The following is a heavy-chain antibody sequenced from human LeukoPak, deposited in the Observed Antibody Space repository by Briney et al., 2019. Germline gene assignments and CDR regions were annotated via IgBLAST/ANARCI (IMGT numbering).Heavy chain of an antibody. CDR2: IIPIFGTA. CDR1: GGTFSSYA. Sequence: SVKVSCKASGGTFSSYAISWVRQAPGQGLEWMGGIIPIFGTANHAQKFQGRVTITADKSTSTAYMELSSLRSEDTAVYYCAHPKLYSSSWYFDYWGQGTLVTVSS. D-gene: IGHD6-13*01. CDR3: AHPKLYSSSWYFDY. V-gene: IGHV1-69*06. J-gene: IGHJ4*02.